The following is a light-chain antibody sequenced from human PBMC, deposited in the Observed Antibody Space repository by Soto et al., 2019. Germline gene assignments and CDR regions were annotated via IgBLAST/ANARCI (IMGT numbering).Light chain of an antibody. CDR3: QQYDSSWT. Sequence: EIVLTQSPGTLSLSPGERATISCRASQSVPSNFLAWYQQKPGQAPILLIYGVSRRATGIPDRFSGSGSGTDFSLTISRLEPEDFAVYYCQQYDSSWTFGQGTKVEIK. CDR1: QSVPSNF. J-gene: IGKJ1*01. CDR2: GVS. V-gene: IGKV3-20*01.